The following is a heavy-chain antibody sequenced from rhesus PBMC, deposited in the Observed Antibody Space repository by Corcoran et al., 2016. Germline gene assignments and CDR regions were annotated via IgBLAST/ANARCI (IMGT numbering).Heavy chain of an antibody. V-gene: IGHV4S10*01. CDR3: ARERQLSVFDY. J-gene: IGHJ4*01. D-gene: IGHD6-25*01. Sequence: QVQLQESGPGVVKPSETLSLTCAVSGGSISGSFRWSWIREPPGKGLEWIGHIYGTSTRTNYNPSLKSRVTISKDTSKSQFSLKLSSVTAADTAVYYCARERQLSVFDYWGQGVLVTVSS. CDR2: IYGTSTRT. CDR1: GGSISGSFR.